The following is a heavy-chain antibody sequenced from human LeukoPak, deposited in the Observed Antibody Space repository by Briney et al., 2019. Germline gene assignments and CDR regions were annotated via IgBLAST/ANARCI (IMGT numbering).Heavy chain of an antibody. CDR3: AKGYDILTAPWDAFDI. CDR2: IVGSGGST. D-gene: IGHD3-9*01. CDR1: GFTFSNYG. Sequence: GRSLRLSCAASGFTFSNYGMNWVRQAPGKGLEWVSGIVGSGGSTYYADSVKGRFTISRDNSKSTLYLQMNSLRAEDTALYYCAKGYDILTAPWDAFDIWGQGTMVTVSS. V-gene: IGHV3-23*01. J-gene: IGHJ3*02.